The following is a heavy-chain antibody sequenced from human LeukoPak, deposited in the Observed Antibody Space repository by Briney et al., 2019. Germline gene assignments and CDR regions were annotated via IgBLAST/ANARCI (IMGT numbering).Heavy chain of an antibody. D-gene: IGHD3-10*01. J-gene: IGHJ4*02. CDR3: AMGPPSLTMGPLFDY. V-gene: IGHV4-30-2*01. CDR1: GRSISSGGYS. Sequence: SQTLSLTCAVSGRSISSGGYSWSWIRQPPGKGLEWIGYIYHNGTSFYNPSLKSRVTISVDRSKNQFSLNLDSVTAADTAVYYYAMGPPSLTMGPLFDYWGQGTLVTVSS. CDR2: IYHNGTS.